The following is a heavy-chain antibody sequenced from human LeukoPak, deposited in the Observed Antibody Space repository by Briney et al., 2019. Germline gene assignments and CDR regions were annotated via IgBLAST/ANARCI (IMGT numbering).Heavy chain of an antibody. CDR1: GFTFSSYW. D-gene: IGHD2-2*01. J-gene: IGHJ6*03. CDR3: ARVARVLGYCSSTSCFYHYYYYMDV. CDR2: IKQDGSEK. V-gene: IGHV3-7*01. Sequence: GGSLRLSCAASGFTFSSYWMSWVRQAPGKGLEWVANIKQDGSEKYYVDSVKGRFTISRDNAKNTLYLQMNSLRAEDTAVYYCARVARVLGYCSSTSCFYHYYYYMDVWGKGTTVTISS.